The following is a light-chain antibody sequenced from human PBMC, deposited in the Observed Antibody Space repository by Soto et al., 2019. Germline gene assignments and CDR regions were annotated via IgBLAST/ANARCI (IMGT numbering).Light chain of an antibody. CDR3: QAWDSSTCV. Sequence: SYELTQPPSVSVSPGQTASITCSGDKFGDKYACWYQQKPGQSPVLVIYQDSKRPSGIPERFSGSNSGNTATLTISGTQAMDEADYYCQAWDSSTCVFGRGTQLTVL. V-gene: IGLV3-1*01. CDR1: KFGDKY. CDR2: QDS. J-gene: IGLJ2*01.